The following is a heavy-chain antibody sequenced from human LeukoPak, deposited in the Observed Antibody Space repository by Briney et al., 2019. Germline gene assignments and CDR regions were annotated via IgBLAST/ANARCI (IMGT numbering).Heavy chain of an antibody. CDR3: ARGSLAAAGTGFDY. Sequence: ASVKVSCKSSGYTFTSYDIHWVRQATGQGLAWMGWMNPDSGNTGYAQTYPGRVTMTRNTSISTAYMELSSLRSEDPAVYYCARGSLAAAGTGFDYWGQGTLVTVSS. D-gene: IGHD6-13*01. V-gene: IGHV1-8*01. CDR2: MNPDSGNT. CDR1: GYTFTSYD. J-gene: IGHJ4*02.